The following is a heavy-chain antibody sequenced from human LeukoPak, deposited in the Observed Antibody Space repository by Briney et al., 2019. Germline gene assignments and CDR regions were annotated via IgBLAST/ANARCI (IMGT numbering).Heavy chain of an antibody. J-gene: IGHJ4*02. D-gene: IGHD3-3*01. CDR1: GYTFTSCG. Sequence: ASVKVSCKASGYTFTSCGISWVRQAPGQGLEWMGWISAYNGNTNYAQKLQGRVTMTTDTSTSTSYMELRSLRSDDTAVYYCARDRRILEWLFTFDYWGQGTLVTVSS. V-gene: IGHV1-18*01. CDR3: ARDRRILEWLFTFDY. CDR2: ISAYNGNT.